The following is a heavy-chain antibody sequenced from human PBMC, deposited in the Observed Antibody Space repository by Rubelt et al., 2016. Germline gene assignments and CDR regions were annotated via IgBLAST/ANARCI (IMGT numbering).Heavy chain of an antibody. CDR1: GFTFSGSA. CDR2: ITGGSSYI. Sequence: GFTFSGSAMHWVRQAPGKGLEWISSITGGSSYIHYADSVKGRFTISRDNARNSLSLQMHSLGAEDTAVYYCAREPGIVEADDAFDIWGQGTMVTVSS. V-gene: IGHV3-21*01. CDR3: AREPGIVEADDAFDI. J-gene: IGHJ3*02. D-gene: IGHD6-13*01.